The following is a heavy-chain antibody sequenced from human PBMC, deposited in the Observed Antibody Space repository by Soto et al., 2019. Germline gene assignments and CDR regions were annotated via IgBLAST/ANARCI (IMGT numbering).Heavy chain of an antibody. Sequence: ASVKVSCKDSGYTFTSYGISWVRQAPGQGLEWMGWISAYNGNTNYAQKLQGRVTMTTDTSASTAYMELSSLRSEDTAVYYCARVLEAYSSANDAFDIWGQGTMVTVSS. CDR2: ISAYNGNT. D-gene: IGHD6-19*01. CDR1: GYTFTSYG. CDR3: ARVLEAYSSANDAFDI. J-gene: IGHJ3*02. V-gene: IGHV1-18*01.